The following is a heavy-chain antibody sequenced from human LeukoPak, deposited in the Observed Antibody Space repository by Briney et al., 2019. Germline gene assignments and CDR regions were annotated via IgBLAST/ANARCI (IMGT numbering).Heavy chain of an antibody. V-gene: IGHV1-18*01. CDR2: ISAYDGNT. CDR3: ARDSCMFTISHGDAFAI. Sequence: ASVKVSCKASGYTFDNYGISWVLQAPGQGLEWMGWISAYDGNTNYANKLQGRVTMTTDASTSTAFMELRSLTSDDTAVCFCARDSCMFTISHGDAFAIWGQGTVVTVSS. J-gene: IGHJ3*02. CDR1: GYTFDNYG. D-gene: IGHD5-24*01.